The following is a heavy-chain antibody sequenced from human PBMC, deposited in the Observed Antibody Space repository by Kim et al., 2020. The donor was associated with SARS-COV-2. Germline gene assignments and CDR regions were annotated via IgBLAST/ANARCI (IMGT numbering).Heavy chain of an antibody. J-gene: IGHJ4*02. D-gene: IGHD4-17*01. CDR2: IYYSGST. V-gene: IGHV4-39*01. CDR1: GGSISSSSYY. Sequence: SETLSLTCTVSGGSISSSSYYWGWIRQPPGKGLEWIGSIYYSGSTYYKPSLKSRVTISVDTSKNQFSLKLISVTAADTAVYYCARRGTTVTLFDYWGQGTLVTVSS. CDR3: ARRGTTVTLFDY.